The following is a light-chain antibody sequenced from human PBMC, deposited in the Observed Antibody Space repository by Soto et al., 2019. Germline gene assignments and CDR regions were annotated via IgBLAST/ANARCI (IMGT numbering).Light chain of an antibody. CDR2: RNN. CDR1: SSNIGSNY. Sequence: QSVLTQPHSASGTPGQRGTISCSGTSSNIGSNYVYWYQQLPGTAPKLLIYRNNQRPSGVPDRFSGSKSGTSASLAISGLRSEAEADYYFAAWDDSLRAVVFGGGTQLTVL. J-gene: IGLJ2*01. CDR3: AAWDDSLRAVV. V-gene: IGLV1-47*01.